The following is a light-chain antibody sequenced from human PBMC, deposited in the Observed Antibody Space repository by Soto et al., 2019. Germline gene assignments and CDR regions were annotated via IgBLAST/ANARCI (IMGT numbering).Light chain of an antibody. CDR2: SND. Sequence: QSVLTQPPSASGTPGQRVTFSWSGSTSNIGTNAVNWYQQLPGTAPKLLIYSNDRRPSGVPDRFSGSKSGTSASLAISGLQSEDEADYYCTAWDDSLNGRLFGGGTKVTVL. CDR1: TSNIGTNA. J-gene: IGLJ2*01. CDR3: TAWDDSLNGRL. V-gene: IGLV1-44*01.